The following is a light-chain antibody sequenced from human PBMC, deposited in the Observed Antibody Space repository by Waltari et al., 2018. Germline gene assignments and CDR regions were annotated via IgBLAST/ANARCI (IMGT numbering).Light chain of an antibody. CDR1: RGHTNYA. CDR2: LKSDGSH. CDR3: QTWDTDIHVV. V-gene: IGLV4-69*01. J-gene: IGLJ2*01. Sequence: QLVLTQSPSASASLGASVKLTCTLSRGHTNYAIAWHQQQPKKGPRFLMKLKSDGSHTTGDGIPDRFSGSSSGAERFRTISSRQSEDEGDYYCQTWDTDIHVVFGGGTKL.